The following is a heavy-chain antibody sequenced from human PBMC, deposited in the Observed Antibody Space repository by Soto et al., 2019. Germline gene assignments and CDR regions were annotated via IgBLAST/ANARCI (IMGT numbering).Heavy chain of an antibody. D-gene: IGHD4-4*01. CDR2: INHSGST. J-gene: IGHJ5*02. CDR1: GGSFSGYY. V-gene: IGHV4-34*01. Sequence: SETLSLTCAVYGGSFSGYYWSWIRQPPGKGLEWIGEINHSGSTNYNPSLKSRATISVDTSKNQFSLKLSSVTAADTAVYYCARPTYDYSNYRNWFDPWGQGTLVNV. CDR3: ARPTYDYSNYRNWFDP.